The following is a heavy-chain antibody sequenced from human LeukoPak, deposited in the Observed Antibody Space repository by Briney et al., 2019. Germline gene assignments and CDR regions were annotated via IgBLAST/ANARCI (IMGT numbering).Heavy chain of an antibody. V-gene: IGHV3-23*01. CDR3: GPSLGELSQSSLFDY. D-gene: IGHD3-16*02. J-gene: IGHJ4*02. Sequence: GESLKISCAASGFTFINYAMTWVRQAPGKGLEWVSAISGSGSNTYYADSVKGRFTISRDNSKNTLYLQMNSLRVEDTAIYYCGPSLGELSQSSLFDYWGQGTLVTVSS. CDR1: GFTFINYA. CDR2: ISGSGSNT.